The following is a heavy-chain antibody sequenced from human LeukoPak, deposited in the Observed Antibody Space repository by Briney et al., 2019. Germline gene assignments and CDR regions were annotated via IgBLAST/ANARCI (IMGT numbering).Heavy chain of an antibody. CDR3: ARDRGEGIVGTFDY. Sequence: PSETLSLTCTVSGDSISNHYWSWIRQPPGKGLVWIGYIFDSGNTHYNPSLKSRVTMSVDTSKNQFSLRLSSVTPADTAVYYCARDRGEGIVGTFDYWGQGTLVTVSP. CDR1: GDSISNHY. D-gene: IGHD1-26*01. CDR2: IFDSGNT. J-gene: IGHJ4*02. V-gene: IGHV4-59*11.